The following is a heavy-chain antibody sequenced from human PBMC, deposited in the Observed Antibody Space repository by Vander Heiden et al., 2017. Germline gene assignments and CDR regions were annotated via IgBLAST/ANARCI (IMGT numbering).Heavy chain of an antibody. D-gene: IGHD2-2*01. V-gene: IGHV4-59*08. CDR2: MYYGGST. CDR1: GSSISSSS. CDR3: ARQYCSDTSCYDYYYGMDV. J-gene: IGHJ6*02. Sequence: QVQLQEAGPGLGKPAETLSLTCPVPGSSISSSSWWWIRQPAGKGLEWIRYMYYGGSTNYNPSLKSRVTRSLDTSKNQFSLKLSSVTAADTAVYYCARQYCSDTSCYDYYYGMDVWGQGTTVTVSS.